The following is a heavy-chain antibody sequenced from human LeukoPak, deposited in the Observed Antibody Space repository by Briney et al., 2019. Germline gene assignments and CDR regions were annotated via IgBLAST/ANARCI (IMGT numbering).Heavy chain of an antibody. Sequence: GGSLRLSCAASGLTFSSYAMHWVRQAPGKGLERVAVISYDRSKKYYADTAKGRFTISRDNSKNTLYLQMNSLRAEDTAVYYCARDLLPYDSSTFDYWGQGTLVTVSS. D-gene: IGHD3-22*01. CDR2: ISYDRSKK. CDR3: ARDLLPYDSSTFDY. V-gene: IGHV3-30-3*01. CDR1: GLTFSSYA. J-gene: IGHJ4*02.